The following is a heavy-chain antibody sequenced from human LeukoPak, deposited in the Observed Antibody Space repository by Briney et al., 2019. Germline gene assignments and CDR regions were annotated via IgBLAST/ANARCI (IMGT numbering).Heavy chain of an antibody. CDR3: ARRVDYDILTGYLSYYFDY. J-gene: IGHJ4*02. Sequence: GESLKISCKGSGYSFTSYWIGWVRQMPGKGLEWMGIIYPGDPDTRYSPSFQGQVTISADKSISAAYLQWSSLKASDTAMYYCARRVDYDILTGYLSYYFDYWGQGTLVTVSS. D-gene: IGHD3-9*01. CDR1: GYSFTSYW. V-gene: IGHV5-51*01. CDR2: IYPGDPDT.